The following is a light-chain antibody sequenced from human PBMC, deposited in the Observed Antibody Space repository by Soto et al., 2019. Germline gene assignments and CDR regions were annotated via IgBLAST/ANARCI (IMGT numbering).Light chain of an antibody. J-gene: IGKJ1*01. V-gene: IGKV3-11*01. CDR2: DAS. CDR1: QSVSSY. CDR3: QQSNNWPWT. Sequence: EIVLRQSPATLSLSPGERATLTCRASQSVSSYLSWYQQKPGQAPRLLIYDASNRATGIPARFSGSGSGTEFTLTISSLQSEDFAVYYCQQSNNWPWTFGQGTKVDIK.